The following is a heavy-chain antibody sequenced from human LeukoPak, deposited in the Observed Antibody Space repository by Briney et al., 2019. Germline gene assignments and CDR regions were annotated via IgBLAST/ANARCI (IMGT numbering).Heavy chain of an antibody. CDR1: GFTFSSYS. J-gene: IGHJ4*02. Sequence: GGSLRLSCAASGFTFSSYSMNWVRQAPGKGLEWVSSISSSSSYIYYADSVKGRFTISRDNAKNSLYLQMNSLRAEDTAVYYRVPFMVQGVTKNWGQGTLVTVSS. CDR2: ISSSSSYI. CDR3: VPFMVQGVTKN. D-gene: IGHD3-10*01. V-gene: IGHV3-21*01.